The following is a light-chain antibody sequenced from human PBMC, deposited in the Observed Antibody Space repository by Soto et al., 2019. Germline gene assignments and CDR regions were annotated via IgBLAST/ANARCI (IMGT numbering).Light chain of an antibody. CDR1: SSDVGGYNY. CDR2: DVM. V-gene: IGLV2-11*01. J-gene: IGLJ3*02. Sequence: QSALTQPRSVSGAPGQTVTISCTGTSSDVGGYNYVSWYQQHPDTAHQLVIYDVMQPPLGFHDRFAASKSATPASLTSSGLHAEDEADYYCCSYAGNSLWVFGGGTQLTVL. CDR3: CSYAGNSLWV.